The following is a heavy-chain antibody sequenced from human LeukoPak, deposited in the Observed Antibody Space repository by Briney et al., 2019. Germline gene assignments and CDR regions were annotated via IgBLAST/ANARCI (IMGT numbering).Heavy chain of an antibody. V-gene: IGHV3-15*01. D-gene: IGHD3-16*01. CDR3: TTMFNVVMGDLFDY. CDR2: LNSRTDGETT. CDR1: GFSFTKAS. J-gene: IGHJ4*02. Sequence: PGGSLRLSCVVSGFSFTKASVSWARQAPGKGLEWVGRLNSRTDGETTDYAAPVKGRFSISRDDSKTTVFLQMNSLKIEDTAVYYCTTMFNVVMGDLFDYWGQGTLVTVSS.